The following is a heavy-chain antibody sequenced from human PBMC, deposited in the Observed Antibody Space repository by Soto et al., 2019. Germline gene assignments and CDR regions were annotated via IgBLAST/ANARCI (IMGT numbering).Heavy chain of an antibody. J-gene: IGHJ3*02. Sequence: GGSLRLSCAASGFTFSSYSMNWVRQAPGKGLEWVSSISSSSSYIYYADSVKGRFTISRDNSKNTLYLQMNSLRAEDTAVYYCAKSNRPRAFDIWGQGTMVTVSS. D-gene: IGHD4-4*01. V-gene: IGHV3-21*04. CDR2: ISSSSSYI. CDR3: AKSNRPRAFDI. CDR1: GFTFSSYS.